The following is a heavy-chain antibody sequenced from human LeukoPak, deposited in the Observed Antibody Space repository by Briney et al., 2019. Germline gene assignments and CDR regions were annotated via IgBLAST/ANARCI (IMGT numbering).Heavy chain of an antibody. D-gene: IGHD2-8*01. CDR2: MYPGDSDI. V-gene: IGHV5-51*01. J-gene: IGHJ6*02. Sequence: GESLKISCMGSGYSFTSYWIGWVRQMPGKGLEWMGIMYPGDSDIRYNPTFEGQVTISADKSISTAYLQWSSLKASDTAMYYCARGGYCTNGVCHHPLQYYYYALDVWGHGSTVTVSS. CDR3: ARGGYCTNGVCHHPLQYYYYALDV. CDR1: GYSFTSYW.